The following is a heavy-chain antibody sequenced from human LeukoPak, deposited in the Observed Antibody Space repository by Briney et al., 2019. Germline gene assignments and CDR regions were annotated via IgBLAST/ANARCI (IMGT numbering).Heavy chain of an antibody. J-gene: IGHJ4*02. CDR1: GGSFSGYY. CDR2: INHSGST. Sequence: SETLSLTCAVYGGSFSGYYWSWIRLPPGKGLEWIGEINHSGSTNYNPSLKSRVTISVDTSKNQFSLKLSSVTAADTAVYYCARVLTIFGVVIQYYFDYWGQGTLVTVSS. CDR3: ARVLTIFGVVIQYYFDY. V-gene: IGHV4-34*01. D-gene: IGHD3-3*01.